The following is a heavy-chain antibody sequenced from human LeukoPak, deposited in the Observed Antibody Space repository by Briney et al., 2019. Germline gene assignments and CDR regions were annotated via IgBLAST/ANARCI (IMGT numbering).Heavy chain of an antibody. Sequence: PGGSLRLSWAASGFTFSDYYMCWIRPAPGKGLEWVSYISSSRSSTNYADSVKGRFTISRDNSKNTLYLQMNSLRAEDTAVYYCAKDPRQGTTSVYDILTGYLQYYYGMDVWGQGTTVTVSS. J-gene: IGHJ6*02. CDR2: ISSSRSST. CDR3: AKDPRQGTTSVYDILTGYLQYYYGMDV. V-gene: IGHV3-11*05. CDR1: GFTFSDYY. D-gene: IGHD3-9*01.